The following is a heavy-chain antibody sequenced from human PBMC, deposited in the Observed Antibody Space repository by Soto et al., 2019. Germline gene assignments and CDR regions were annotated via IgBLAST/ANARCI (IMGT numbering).Heavy chain of an antibody. CDR1: GFTFSYYW. CDR2: IHSDGSST. J-gene: IGHJ3*01. D-gene: IGHD1-26*01. V-gene: IGHV3-74*01. Sequence: EVQLLESGGGLVQPGESLRLSCAASGFTFSYYWMHWVRQAPGMGLVWVSRIHSDGSSTTYADSVKGRFTISRDNARNTLYLKMNSLRVEDTAVYYCARGDRGAFDLWGQGTVLTVSS. CDR3: ARGDRGAFDL.